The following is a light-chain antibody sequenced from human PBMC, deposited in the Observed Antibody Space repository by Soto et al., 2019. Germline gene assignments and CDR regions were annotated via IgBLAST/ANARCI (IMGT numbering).Light chain of an antibody. Sequence: EIVMTQSPATLSVSPGERATLSCRASQTIDNTLAWYQRKPGQAPRLLLYGASTRATGVPPRFSGGGSGTEFTLTISSLQSEDSAIYYCQQYKSWPPITFGQGTRLEIK. CDR3: QQYKSWPPIT. V-gene: IGKV3-15*01. CDR2: GAS. CDR1: QTIDNT. J-gene: IGKJ5*01.